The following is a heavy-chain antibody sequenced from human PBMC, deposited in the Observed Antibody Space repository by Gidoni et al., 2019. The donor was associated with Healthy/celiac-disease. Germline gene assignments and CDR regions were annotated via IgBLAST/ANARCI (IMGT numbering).Heavy chain of an antibody. J-gene: IGHJ4*02. V-gene: IGHV4-38-2*02. D-gene: IGHD2-2*01. CDR1: GYSISSGYY. CDR2: IYHSGST. Sequence: QVQLQESGPGLVKPSETLSLTCAVSGYSISSGYYWGWIRQPPGKGLEWIGSIYHSGSTYYNPSLKSRVTISVDTSKNQFSLKLSSVTAADTAVYYCARDVGGYCSSTSCGYWGQGTLVTVSS. CDR3: ARDVGGYCSSTSCGY.